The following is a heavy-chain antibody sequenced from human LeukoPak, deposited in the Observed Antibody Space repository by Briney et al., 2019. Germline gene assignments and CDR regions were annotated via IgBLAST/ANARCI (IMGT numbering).Heavy chain of an antibody. D-gene: IGHD3-10*01. V-gene: IGHV3-30*18. CDR2: ISYDGTNK. Sequence: GGSLRLSCAASGFTFSSYGMHWVRQAPGKGLEWVAVISYDGTNKYYADSVKGRFTISRDNSKNTLYLQMNSLRAEDTAVYYCAKEAETYYYGSGSPGVDYWGQGTPVTVSS. CDR1: GFTFSSYG. J-gene: IGHJ4*02. CDR3: AKEAETYYYGSGSPGVDY.